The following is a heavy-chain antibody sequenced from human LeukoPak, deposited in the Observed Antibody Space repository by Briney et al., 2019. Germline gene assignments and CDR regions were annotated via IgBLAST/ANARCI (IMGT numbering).Heavy chain of an antibody. CDR2: IYYSGST. V-gene: IGHV4-59*01. D-gene: IGHD2-2*01. J-gene: IGHJ6*02. Sequence: NPGGSLRLSCVASGFTFTKCAMSWIRQPPGKGLEWIGYIYYSGSTNYNPSLKSRVTISVDTSKNQFSLKLSSVTAADTAVYYCARAPYCSSTSCYFGWRDYYGMDVWGQGTTVTVSS. CDR3: ARAPYCSSTSCYFGWRDYYGMDV. CDR1: GFTFTKCA.